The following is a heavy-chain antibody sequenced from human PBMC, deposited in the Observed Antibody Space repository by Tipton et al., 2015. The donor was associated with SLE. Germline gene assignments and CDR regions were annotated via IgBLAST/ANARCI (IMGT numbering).Heavy chain of an antibody. Sequence: SLRLSCAASGFTFSSYSMNWVRQAPGKGLEWVSSISSSSSYIYYADSVKGRFTISRDNSKNTLYLQMSSLRAEDTAVYYCTRVAAAGTSGDYWGQGTLVTVSS. CDR1: GFTFSSYS. V-gene: IGHV3-21*01. D-gene: IGHD6-13*01. CDR3: TRVAAAGTSGDY. J-gene: IGHJ4*02. CDR2: ISSSSSYI.